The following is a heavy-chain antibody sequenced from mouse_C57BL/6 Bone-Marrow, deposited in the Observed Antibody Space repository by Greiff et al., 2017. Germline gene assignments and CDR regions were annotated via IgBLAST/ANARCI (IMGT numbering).Heavy chain of an antibody. Sequence: QVQLQQSGAELVKPGASVKLSCKASGYTFTEYTIHWVKQRSGQGLEWIGWFYPGSGSIKYNEKFTDQATLTADKYSSTVYMELSRLTAEDCAVYFCARHEDTGVGLYYFDYWGKGTTLTVSS. CDR2: FYPGSGSI. CDR3: ARHEDTGVGLYYFDY. D-gene: IGHD4-1*01. V-gene: IGHV1-62-2*01. J-gene: IGHJ2*01. CDR1: GYTFTEYT.